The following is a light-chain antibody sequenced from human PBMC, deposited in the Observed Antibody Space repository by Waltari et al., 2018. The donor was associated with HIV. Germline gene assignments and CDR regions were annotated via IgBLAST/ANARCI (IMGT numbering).Light chain of an antibody. Sequence: QSALTQPASVSGSPGQSITISCTGTSSDVGTYNLVSWYQQRPGKAPKLIISEVPQRPAGVSNHFSGSKSANTASLTISGLQAEDEADYYCCSYAGSTNWVFGGGTKLTVL. CDR2: EVP. J-gene: IGLJ3*02. CDR1: SSDVGTYNL. V-gene: IGLV2-23*02. CDR3: CSYAGSTNWV.